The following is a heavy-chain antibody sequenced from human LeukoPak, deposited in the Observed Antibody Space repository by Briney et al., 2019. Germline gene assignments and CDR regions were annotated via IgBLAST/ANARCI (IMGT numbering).Heavy chain of an antibody. D-gene: IGHD3-10*01. CDR3: AKRGIVIRGILVIGYHQEAYHYDY. Sequence: GGSLRLSCVVSGLILSNYAMSWVRQAPGKGLEWVSYISERGGSTTYADSVKGRFTISRDTSLNTLYLQMSSLRAEDTAVYFCAKRGIVIRGILVIGYHQEAYHYDYWGQGTLVTVSS. V-gene: IGHV3-23*01. CDR1: GLILSNYA. CDR2: ISERGGST. J-gene: IGHJ4*02.